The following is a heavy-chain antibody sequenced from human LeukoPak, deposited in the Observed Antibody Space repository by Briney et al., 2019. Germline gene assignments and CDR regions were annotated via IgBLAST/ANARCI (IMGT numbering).Heavy chain of an antibody. J-gene: IGHJ4*02. CDR3: ARGGRVLPAAPVDF. CDR2: IYYSGST. CDR1: GGSISTYY. V-gene: IGHV4-59*01. D-gene: IGHD2-2*01. Sequence: SETLSLTCTVSGGSISTYYWSWIREPPGKGLEWMGYIYYSGSTNYNPSLKSRVTISVDTSKNQFSLKLSSVTAADTAVYYCARGGRVLPAAPVDFWGQGTLVTVSS.